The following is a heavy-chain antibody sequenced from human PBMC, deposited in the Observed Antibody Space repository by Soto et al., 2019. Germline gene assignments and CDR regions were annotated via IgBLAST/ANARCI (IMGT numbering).Heavy chain of an antibody. CDR3: ARPVFSGDYYYYGMDV. Sequence: QVQLVESGGGVVQPGRSLRLSCAASGFTFSSYGMHWVRQAPGKGLEWVAVISYDGSNKYYADSVKGRFTISRDNSKNTLYLQMNSLRAEETAVYYCARPVFSGDYYYYGMDVWGQGTTVTVSS. CDR2: ISYDGSNK. D-gene: IGHD3-10*01. J-gene: IGHJ6*02. CDR1: GFTFSSYG. V-gene: IGHV3-30*03.